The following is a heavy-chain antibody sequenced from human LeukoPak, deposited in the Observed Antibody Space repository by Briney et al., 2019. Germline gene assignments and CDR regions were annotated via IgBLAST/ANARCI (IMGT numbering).Heavy chain of an antibody. CDR2: IYYSGTT. CDR1: GDSISSSSYY. Sequence: SETLSLTCTVSGDSISSSSYYWGWIRQPPGKGLEWIGSIYYSGTTYYNPSLNSRVTISEDTSKNQFSLKLSSVTAADAAVYYRARGPYSYGPKNFDYWGQGTLVTVSS. J-gene: IGHJ4*02. CDR3: ARGPYSYGPKNFDY. V-gene: IGHV4-39*01. D-gene: IGHD5-18*01.